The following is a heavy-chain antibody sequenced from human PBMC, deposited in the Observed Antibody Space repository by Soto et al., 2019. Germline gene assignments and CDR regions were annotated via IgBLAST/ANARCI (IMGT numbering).Heavy chain of an antibody. D-gene: IGHD2-21*01. V-gene: IGHV3-11*01. Sequence: PGGSLRLSFAASGFLFSDHYMTWIRQAPGKGPEWISYISSTTIYYADSLRGRLTVSRDHAKNSLHLQMNSLRAEDTAIYYCARDPTMRAYFHFHXWGQGTLVTVSX. J-gene: IGHJ5*02. CDR1: GFLFSDHY. CDR3: ARDPTMRAYFHFHX. CDR2: ISSTTI.